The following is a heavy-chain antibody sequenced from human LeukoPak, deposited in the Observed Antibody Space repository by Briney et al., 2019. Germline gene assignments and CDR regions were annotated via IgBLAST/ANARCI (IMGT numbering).Heavy chain of an antibody. CDR2: INTDGSSA. V-gene: IGHV3-74*01. CDR3: ARWGLGGSSWYGD. CDR1: GFTFSTSW. Sequence: QPGGSLRLACAASGFTFSTSWMHWVRQAPGKGLVWVSRINTDGSSARYAESVQGRFTISRDNAKNTLYLQMNSLRDDDTAVYYCARWGLGGSSWYGDWGQGTLVTVSS. J-gene: IGHJ4*02. D-gene: IGHD6-13*01.